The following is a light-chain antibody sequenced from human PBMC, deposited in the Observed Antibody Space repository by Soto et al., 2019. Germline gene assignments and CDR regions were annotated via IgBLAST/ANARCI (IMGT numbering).Light chain of an antibody. CDR3: QQYHSWPLT. V-gene: IGKV3-15*01. Sequence: EIVMTQSPATLSMSPGERATLSCRASQSIRSSLAWYQQKPGQAPRLLIYGASTRATGVPASFSGSGSGTEFXLXIXXXXXXHFAVYYCQQYHSWPLTFGGGTKVEXX. J-gene: IGKJ4*01. CDR1: QSIRSS. CDR2: GAS.